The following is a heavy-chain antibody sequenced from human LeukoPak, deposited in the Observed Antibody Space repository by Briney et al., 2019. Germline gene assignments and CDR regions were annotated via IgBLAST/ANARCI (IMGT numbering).Heavy chain of an antibody. CDR3: ARDEGGRDGYNLDY. D-gene: IGHD5-24*01. V-gene: IGHV3-21*01. J-gene: IGHJ4*02. CDR1: GFTFSSYS. Sequence: GGSLRLSCAASGFTFSSYSMNWVRQAPGKGLEWVSSISSSSSYIYYADSVKGRFTISRDNAKNSLYLQMNSLRAEDTAVYYCARDEGGRDGYNLDYWGQGTLVTVSS. CDR2: ISSSSSYI.